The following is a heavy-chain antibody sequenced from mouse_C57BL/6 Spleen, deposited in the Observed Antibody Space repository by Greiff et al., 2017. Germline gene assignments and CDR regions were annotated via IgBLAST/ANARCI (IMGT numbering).Heavy chain of an antibody. CDR2: ISYDGSN. CDR3: AREGSNYGFAY. CDR1: GYSITSGYY. J-gene: IGHJ3*01. Sequence: DVKLVESGPGLVKPSQSLSLTCSVTGYSITSGYYWNWIRQFPGNKLEWMGYISYDGSNNYNPSLKNRISITRDTSKNQFFLKLNSVTTEDTATYYCAREGSNYGFAYWGQGTLVTVSA. V-gene: IGHV3-6*01. D-gene: IGHD2-5*01.